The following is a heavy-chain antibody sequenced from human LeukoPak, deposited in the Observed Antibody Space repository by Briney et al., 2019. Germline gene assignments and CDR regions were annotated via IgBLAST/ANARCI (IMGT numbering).Heavy chain of an antibody. CDR1: GGSISTYC. V-gene: IGHV4-59*01. J-gene: IGHJ4*02. CDR2: IYYSGSA. D-gene: IGHD3-10*01. Sequence: PSETLSLTCTVSGGSISTYCWSWIRQPPGKGLEWIAYIYYSGSANHNPSLKSRVTMSIDTSKNQSSLKLSSVTAADTAVYYCAGSFGSGNYFDYWGQGTLVTVSS. CDR3: AGSFGSGNYFDY.